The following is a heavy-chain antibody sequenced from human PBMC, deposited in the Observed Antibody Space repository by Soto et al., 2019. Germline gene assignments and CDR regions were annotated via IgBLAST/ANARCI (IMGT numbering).Heavy chain of an antibody. D-gene: IGHD6-6*01. CDR2: NYYSGIT. CDR3: ARGSSIAGLYYGMDV. CDR1: GGSIGGGGYY. J-gene: IGHJ6*02. V-gene: IGHV4-31*03. Sequence: SETLSLTCTVSGGSIGGGGYYWTWIRQHPGKGLEWIGYNYYSGITYHNPSLKSRVTISLDTSKNQFSLKLSSVTAADTAVYYCARGSSIAGLYYGMDVWGQGTTVTVSS.